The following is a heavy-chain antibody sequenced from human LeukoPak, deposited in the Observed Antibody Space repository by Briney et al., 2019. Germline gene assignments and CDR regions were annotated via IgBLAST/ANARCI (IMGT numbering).Heavy chain of an antibody. Sequence: SETLSLTCAVYGGSFSGYYWSWIRQPPGKGLEWIGEINHSGSTDYNPSLKSRVTISVDTSKNQFSLKLSSVTAADTAVYYCAREKTTVTHFDCWGQGTLVTVSS. CDR1: GGSFSGYY. J-gene: IGHJ4*02. CDR2: INHSGST. V-gene: IGHV4-34*01. CDR3: AREKTTVTHFDC. D-gene: IGHD4-17*01.